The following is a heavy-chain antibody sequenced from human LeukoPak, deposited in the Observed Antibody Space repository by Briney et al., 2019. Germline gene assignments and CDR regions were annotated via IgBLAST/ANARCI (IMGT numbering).Heavy chain of an antibody. CDR1: GYSISSGYY. J-gene: IGHJ6*04. CDR3: ARDNSDRAKDV. CDR2: IYHSGST. D-gene: IGHD2-15*01. V-gene: IGHV4-38-2*02. Sequence: SETLSLTCAVSGYSISSGYYWGWIRQPPGKGLEWIGSIYHSGSTYYNPSLKSRVTISIGTSKNQFSLKLSSVTAADTAVYYCARDNSDRAKDVWGKGTTVTVSS.